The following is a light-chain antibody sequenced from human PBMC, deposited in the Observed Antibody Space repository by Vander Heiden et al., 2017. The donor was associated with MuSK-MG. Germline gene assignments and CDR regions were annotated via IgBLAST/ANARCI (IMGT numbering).Light chain of an antibody. J-gene: IGLJ3*02. CDR1: SSNIGRNT. V-gene: IGLV1-44*01. CDR2: SNN. Sequence: ISCSGSSSNIGRNTVNWYQQLPGTAPKLLIYSNNQRTSGVPDRFSGSKSGTSASLAISGLQSEEEADYYCAAWDDSRNGPKWVFGGGTKLTGL. CDR3: AAWDDSRNGPKWV.